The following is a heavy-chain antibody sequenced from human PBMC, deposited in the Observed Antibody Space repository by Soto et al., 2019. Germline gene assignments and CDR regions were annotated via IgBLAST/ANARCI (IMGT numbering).Heavy chain of an antibody. CDR1: GGSISDYQ. CDR3: ARMRGLGEISPYFAY. V-gene: IGHV4-59*01. Sequence: QVQLQESGPGLVKPSETLSLTCSVSGGSISDYQWNWIRQPPGKGLEWIGYIYYSGRTNYNPSLKSRVTISLDTSTKQFSLRLRSVTAADTAVYYCARMRGLGEISPYFAYWGQGTLVTVSS. J-gene: IGHJ4*02. CDR2: IYYSGRT. D-gene: IGHD3-16*02.